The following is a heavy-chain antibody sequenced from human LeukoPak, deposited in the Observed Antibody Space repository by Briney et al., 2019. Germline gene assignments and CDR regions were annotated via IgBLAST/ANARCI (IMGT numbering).Heavy chain of an antibody. CDR2: TNPNSGNT. CDR1: GYTFTSYD. J-gene: IGHJ4*02. CDR3: ARGFRSGIAARLRRAGFDY. V-gene: IGHV1-8*01. D-gene: IGHD6-6*01. Sequence: GASVKVSCKASGYTFTSYDINWVRQATGQGLEWMGWTNPNSGNTGYAQKFQGRVTMTRNTSISTAYMELSSLRSEDTAVYYCARGFRSGIAARLRRAGFDYWGQGTLVTVSS.